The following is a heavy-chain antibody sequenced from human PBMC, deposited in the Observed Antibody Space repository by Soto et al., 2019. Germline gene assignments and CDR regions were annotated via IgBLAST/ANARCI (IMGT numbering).Heavy chain of an antibody. J-gene: IGHJ4*02. V-gene: IGHV3-30*18. D-gene: IGHD1-26*01. CDR2: ISNDGSNK. CDR3: AKGFGNYWAFDY. CDR1: GFTVSGNS. Sequence: GESLKISCGASGFTVSGNSLSWVRQAPGKGLEWVAFISNDGSNKYYADSVKGRFTISRDNSKNTLYLQMNSLRAEDTAVYYRAKGFGNYWAFDYWGQGTLVTVSS.